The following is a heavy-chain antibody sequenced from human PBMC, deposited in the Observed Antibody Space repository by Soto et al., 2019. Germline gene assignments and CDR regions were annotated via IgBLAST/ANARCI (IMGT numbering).Heavy chain of an antibody. J-gene: IGHJ5*02. CDR3: ARERSAAGTRWFDP. D-gene: IGHD6-13*01. V-gene: IGHV1-8*01. CDR1: GYTFSSYD. CDR2: MNPNSGNT. Sequence: ASVQVSCNASGYTFSSYDINWVRQATGQGLEWMGWMNPNSGNTGYAQKFQGRVTMTRNTSISTAYMELSSLRSEDTAVYYCARERSAAGTRWFDPWGQGTLVTVSS.